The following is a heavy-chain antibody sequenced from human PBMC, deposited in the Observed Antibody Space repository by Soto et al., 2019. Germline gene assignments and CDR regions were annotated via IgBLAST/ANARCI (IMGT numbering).Heavy chain of an antibody. V-gene: IGHV3-7*01. CDR3: VRDWSTFWGMDV. Sequence: PGVSLRLSCAASGFTFSTYWMNWVRQAPGKGLEWVANIKQDGSEKCYVDSVKGRFAISRDNAKDSLFLQMNNLRAEDTAVYYCVRDWSTFWGMDVWGQGTTVTVSS. J-gene: IGHJ6*02. CDR1: GFTFSTYW. CDR2: IKQDGSEK.